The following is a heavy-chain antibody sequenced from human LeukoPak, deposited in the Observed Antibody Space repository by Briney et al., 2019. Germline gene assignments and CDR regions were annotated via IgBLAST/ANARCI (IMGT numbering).Heavy chain of an antibody. CDR1: GFTFSSYW. CDR3: ARGGGFLDH. CDR2: IMQDGSEK. V-gene: IGHV3-7*01. D-gene: IGHD2-15*01. Sequence: GGSLRLSCGASGFTFSSYWLSWVRQAPGRGLEWLAKIMQDGSEKNYVDSVKGRFTISRDNAKNSLYLQMNSQRAEDTAVYYCARGGGFLDHWGQGTLVTVSS. J-gene: IGHJ4*02.